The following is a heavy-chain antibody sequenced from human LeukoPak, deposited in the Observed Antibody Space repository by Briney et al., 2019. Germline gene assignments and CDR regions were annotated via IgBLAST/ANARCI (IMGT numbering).Heavy chain of an antibody. Sequence: GASVKVSCKASGYTFTSYGISWVRQAPGQGLEWMGWISAYNGNTNYAQKLQGRVTMTTDTSTSTAYMELRGLRSDDTAVYYCARDSGYDSSGYYYVDVFDYWGQGTLVTVSS. V-gene: IGHV1-18*01. CDR3: ARDSGYDSSGYYYVDVFDY. CDR1: GYTFTSYG. CDR2: ISAYNGNT. D-gene: IGHD3-22*01. J-gene: IGHJ4*02.